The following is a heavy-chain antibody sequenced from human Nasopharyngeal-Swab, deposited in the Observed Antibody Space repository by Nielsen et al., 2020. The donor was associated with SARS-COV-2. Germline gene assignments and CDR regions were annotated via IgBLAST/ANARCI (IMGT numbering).Heavy chain of an antibody. Sequence: GESLKISCAPSEFTFSRYAMHWVRQAPGKGLEWVAFISYDGSNKYYADSVKGRFTISRDNSKNTLYLQMNSLRAEDTAVYYCAKDTQGIVVVYYFDYWGQGTLVTVSS. D-gene: IGHD3-22*01. CDR1: EFTFSRYA. J-gene: IGHJ4*02. CDR3: AKDTQGIVVVYYFDY. V-gene: IGHV3-30-3*01. CDR2: ISYDGSNK.